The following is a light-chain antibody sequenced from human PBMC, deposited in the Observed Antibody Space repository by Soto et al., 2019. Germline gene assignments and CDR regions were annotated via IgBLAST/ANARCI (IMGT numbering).Light chain of an antibody. V-gene: IGKV3-20*01. CDR1: QSVSSSY. J-gene: IGKJ5*01. CDR3: QQYGSSPSIT. CDR2: GAS. Sequence: EIVLTQSPGTLSLSPGERATLSCRASQSVSSSYLAWYQQKPGQAPMHLIYGASSRATGVPDRFSGSGSGTEFALTISRREPEDFAVYYCQQYGSSPSITFGQGTRLEIK.